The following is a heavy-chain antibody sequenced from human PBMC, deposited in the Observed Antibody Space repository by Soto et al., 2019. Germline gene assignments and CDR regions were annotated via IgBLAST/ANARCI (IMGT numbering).Heavy chain of an antibody. J-gene: IGHJ4*02. D-gene: IGHD2-2*01. CDR2: INPSGGST. V-gene: IGHV1-46*01. Sequence: GSVKVSCKASGDTFTSYYMHWVRQAPGQGLEWMGIINPSGGSTSYAQKFQGRVTMTRDTSTSTVYMELSSLRSEDTAVYYCPRGGDIVVVPAAIRYWAQGTLVT. CDR1: GDTFTSYY. CDR3: PRGGDIVVVPAAIRY.